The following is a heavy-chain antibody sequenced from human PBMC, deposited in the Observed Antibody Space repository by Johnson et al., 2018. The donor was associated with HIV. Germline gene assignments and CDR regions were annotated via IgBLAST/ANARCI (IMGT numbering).Heavy chain of an antibody. CDR1: GFTVSSNY. CDR3: ARELTYSGQYQYAFDI. V-gene: IGHV3-66*01. D-gene: IGHD5-12*01. J-gene: IGHJ3*02. CDR2: IYSGGST. Sequence: QLVESGGGLVQPGGSLRLSCAASGFTVSSNYMSWVRQAPGKGLEWVSVIYSGGSTYYADSVKGRFTISRDNSKNTLYLQMNSLRAEDTAVYYCARELTYSGQYQYAFDIWGQGTKVTVSS.